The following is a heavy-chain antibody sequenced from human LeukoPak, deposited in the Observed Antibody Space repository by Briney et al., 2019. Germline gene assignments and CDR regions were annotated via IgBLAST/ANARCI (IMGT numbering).Heavy chain of an antibody. D-gene: IGHD4-17*01. CDR2: IYYSGST. V-gene: IGHV4-59*08. CDR3: ARHRPEYTVTTGFDY. Sequence: EPSETLSLTCTVSGGSISSYYWSWIRQPPGKGLEWIGYIYYSGSTNYNPSLKSRVTISVDTSKNQFSLKLSSVTAADTAVYYCARHRPEYTVTTGFDYWGQGTLVTVSS. J-gene: IGHJ4*02. CDR1: GGSISSYY.